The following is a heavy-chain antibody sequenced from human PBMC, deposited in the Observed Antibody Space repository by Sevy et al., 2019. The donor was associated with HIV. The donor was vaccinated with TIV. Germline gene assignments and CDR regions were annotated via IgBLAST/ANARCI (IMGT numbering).Heavy chain of an antibody. CDR1: GFPFSSSA. J-gene: IGHJ5*02. Sequence: QLGGSLSLPWAALGFPFSSSAMTWARQAPGKGLGWAPAIISKGGSTFYADPVKGRFTISRDISQNTLFLQMNSLRAEDTAVYYCAKCLTPVTNQWSFDPWGQGTLVTVSS. CDR3: AKCLTPVTNQWSFDP. D-gene: IGHD4-17*01. CDR2: IISKGGST. V-gene: IGHV3-23*01.